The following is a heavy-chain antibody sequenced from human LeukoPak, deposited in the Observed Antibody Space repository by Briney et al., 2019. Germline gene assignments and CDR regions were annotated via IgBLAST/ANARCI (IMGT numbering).Heavy chain of an antibody. CDR2: IYHSGST. CDR3: ARDLDEGAPDY. D-gene: IGHD1-26*01. Sequence: PSQTLSLTCTVSGGSISSGGYYWSWIRQPPGKGLEWIGYIYHSGSTNYNPSLKSRVTISVDKSKNQFSLKLSSVTAADTAVYYCARDLDEGAPDYWGQGTLVTVSS. V-gene: IGHV4-30-2*01. J-gene: IGHJ4*02. CDR1: GGSISSGGYY.